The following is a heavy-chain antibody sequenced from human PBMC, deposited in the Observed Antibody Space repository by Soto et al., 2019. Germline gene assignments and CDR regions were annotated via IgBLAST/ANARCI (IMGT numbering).Heavy chain of an antibody. CDR3: ARDQTIKNSSRLGY. CDR1: GYTFTSYA. CDR2: INAGNGNT. Sequence: ASVKVSCKASGYTFTSYAMHWVRQAPGQRLEWMGWINAGNGNTKYSQKLQGRVTITRDTSASTAYMELSSLRSEDTAVYYCARDQTIKNSSRLGYWGQGTLVTVSS. J-gene: IGHJ4*02. D-gene: IGHD6-13*01. V-gene: IGHV1-3*01.